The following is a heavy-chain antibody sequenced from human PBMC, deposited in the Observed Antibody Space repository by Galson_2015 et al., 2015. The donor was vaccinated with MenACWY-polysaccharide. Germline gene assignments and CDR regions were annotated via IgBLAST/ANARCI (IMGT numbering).Heavy chain of an antibody. J-gene: IGHJ4*02. Sequence: SLRLSCAASGFTFSSYSMNWVRQAPGKGLEWVSYISSSSSTIYYADSVKGRFTISRDNAKNSLYLQMNSLRAEDTAVYYCARDLEVVVVPAADYWGQGTLVTVSS. CDR3: ARDLEVVVVPAADY. D-gene: IGHD2-2*01. CDR2: ISSSSSTI. V-gene: IGHV3-48*01. CDR1: GFTFSSYS.